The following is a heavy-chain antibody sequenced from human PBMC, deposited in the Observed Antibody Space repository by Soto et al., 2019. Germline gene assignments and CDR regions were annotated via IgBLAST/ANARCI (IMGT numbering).Heavy chain of an antibody. V-gene: IGHV3-11*01. D-gene: IGHD3-22*01. CDR2: ISSSGSTI. Sequence: KAGGSLRLSCAASGFTFSDYYMSWIRQAPGKXLEWVSYISSSGSTIYYADSVKGRFTISRDNAKNSLYLQMNSLRAEDTAVYYCARGSDYYDSSGPYYFDYWGQGTLVTVSS. J-gene: IGHJ4*02. CDR3: ARGSDYYDSSGPYYFDY. CDR1: GFTFSDYY.